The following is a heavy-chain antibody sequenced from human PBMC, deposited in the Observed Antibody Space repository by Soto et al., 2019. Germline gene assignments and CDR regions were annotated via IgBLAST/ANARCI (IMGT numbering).Heavy chain of an antibody. D-gene: IGHD3-9*01. CDR3: ARGPNVLRYFDWSGAIREWFDP. CDR2: IIPIFGTA. CDR1: GGTFSSYA. J-gene: IGHJ5*02. V-gene: IGHV1-69*06. Sequence: PRASVKVSCKASGGTFSSYAISWVRQAPGQGLEWMGGIIPIFGTANYAQKFQGRVTITADKSTSTAYMELSSLRSEDTAVYYCARGPNVLRYFDWSGAIREWFDPWGQGTLVTVSS.